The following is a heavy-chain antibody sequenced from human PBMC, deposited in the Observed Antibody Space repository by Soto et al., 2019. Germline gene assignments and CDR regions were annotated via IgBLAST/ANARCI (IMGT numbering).Heavy chain of an antibody. CDR3: AGVCYYDSRGYYYNDCFGP. D-gene: IGHD3-22*01. Sequence: SETLSLTCTVSGGSISSYYWSWIRQPPGKGLEWIGYIYYSGSTNYNPSLKSRVTIAVDTSKNQFSLKLSSVTAADTAVYYCAGVCYYDSRGYYYNDCFGPLGEGTLVTVCS. CDR2: IYYSGST. J-gene: IGHJ5*02. V-gene: IGHV4-59*01. CDR1: GGSISSYY.